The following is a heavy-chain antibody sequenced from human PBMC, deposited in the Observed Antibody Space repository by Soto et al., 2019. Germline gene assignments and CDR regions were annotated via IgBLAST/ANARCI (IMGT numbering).Heavy chain of an antibody. V-gene: IGHV3-33*01. CDR2: IWYDGSNT. J-gene: IGHJ5*02. CDR3: ASSAA. CDR1: GFIFRSYG. D-gene: IGHD6-19*01. Sequence: SLRLSCAASGFIFRSYGMHWVRQAPGKGLEWVAVIWYDGSNTYYADPVKGRFTISRDNSKNTLFLQMNSLRDEDTAVYYCASSAAWGRGTLVTVSS.